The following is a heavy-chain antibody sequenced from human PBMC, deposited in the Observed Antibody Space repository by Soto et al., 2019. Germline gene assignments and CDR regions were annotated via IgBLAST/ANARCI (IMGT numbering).Heavy chain of an antibody. CDR1: GYTLTELS. Sequence: GASVKVSCKVSGYTLTELSMHWARQAPGKGLEWMGGFDPDVGETIYAQKFQGRVTITADKSTSTAYMELSSLRSEDTAVYYCARGDYGVIYYYGMDVWGQGTTVTVSS. J-gene: IGHJ6*02. CDR2: FDPDVGET. CDR3: ARGDYGVIYYYGMDV. D-gene: IGHD4-17*01. V-gene: IGHV1-24*01.